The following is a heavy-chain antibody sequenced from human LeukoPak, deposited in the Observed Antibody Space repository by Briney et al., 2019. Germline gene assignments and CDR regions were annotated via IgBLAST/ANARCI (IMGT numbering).Heavy chain of an antibody. V-gene: IGHV1-69*13. CDR2: IIPIFGTA. CDR3: ARSVAYCGGDCYFNWFDP. CDR1: GGTFSSYA. Sequence: SVKVSCKASGGTFSSYAISWVRQAPGQGLEWMGGIIPIFGTANYVQKFQGRVTITADESTSTAYMELSSLRSEDTAVYYCARSVAYCGGDCYFNWFDPWGQGTLVTVSS. J-gene: IGHJ5*02. D-gene: IGHD2-21*02.